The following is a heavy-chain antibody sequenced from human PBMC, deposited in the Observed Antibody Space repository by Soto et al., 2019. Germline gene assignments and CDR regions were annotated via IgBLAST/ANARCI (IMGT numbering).Heavy chain of an antibody. CDR3: ARVSYGYAYYYYGMDV. CDR2: IWYDGSNK. J-gene: IGHJ6*02. D-gene: IGHD5-18*01. Sequence: GGSLRLSCAASGFTFSSYGMHWVRQAPGKGLEWVAVIWYDGSNKYYADSVKGRFTISRDNSKNTLYLQMNSLRAEDTAVYYCARVSYGYAYYYYGMDVWGQGTTVTVSS. CDR1: GFTFSSYG. V-gene: IGHV3-33*01.